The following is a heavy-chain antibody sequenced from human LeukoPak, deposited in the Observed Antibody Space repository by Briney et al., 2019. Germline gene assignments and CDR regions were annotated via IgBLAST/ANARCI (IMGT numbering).Heavy chain of an antibody. CDR3: ARVSGYSYGLAN. CDR1: GFTFSSYA. Sequence: GGSLRLSCAVSGFTFSSYAMSWVRQAPGKGLEWVSAISASGGSTYYADSVKGRFTISRDNSKNTLYLQMNSLRAEDTAVYYCARVSGYSYGLANWGQGTLVTVSS. J-gene: IGHJ4*02. CDR2: ISASGGST. V-gene: IGHV3-23*01. D-gene: IGHD5-18*01.